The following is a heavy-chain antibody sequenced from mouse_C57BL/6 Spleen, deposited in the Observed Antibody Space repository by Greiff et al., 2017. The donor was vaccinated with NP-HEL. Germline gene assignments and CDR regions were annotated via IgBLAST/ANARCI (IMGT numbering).Heavy chain of an antibody. CDR2: INPNNGGT. CDR1: GYTFTDYY. D-gene: IGHD2-12*01. Sequence: VQLQQSGPELVKPGASVKISCKASGYTFTDYYMNWVKQSHGKSLEWIGDINPNNGGTSYNQKFKGKATLTVDKSSSTAYMELRSLTSEDSAVYYCARHYKGDYWGQGTTLTVSS. J-gene: IGHJ2*01. V-gene: IGHV1-26*01. CDR3: ARHYKGDY.